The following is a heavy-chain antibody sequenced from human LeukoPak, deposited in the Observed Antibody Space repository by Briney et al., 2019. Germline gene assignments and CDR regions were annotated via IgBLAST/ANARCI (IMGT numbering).Heavy chain of an antibody. CDR3: ARGLAVAGNYYYYGMDV. CDR2: IYHSGST. D-gene: IGHD6-19*01. CDR1: GGSISNYY. V-gene: IGHV4-59*12. Sequence: KASETLSLTCTVSGGSISNYYWNWIRQPPGKGLEWIGEIYHSGSTNYNPSLKSRVTISVDKSKNQFSLKLSSVTAADTAVYYCARGLAVAGNYYYYGMDVWGQGTTVTVSS. J-gene: IGHJ6*02.